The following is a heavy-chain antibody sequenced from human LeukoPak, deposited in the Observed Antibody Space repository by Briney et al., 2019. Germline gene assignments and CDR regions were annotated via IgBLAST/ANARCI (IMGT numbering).Heavy chain of an antibody. CDR1: GGSISSYY. V-gene: IGHV4-59*01. J-gene: IGHJ4*02. D-gene: IGHD6-19*01. CDR3: ARDLGLTGSGWRDY. CDR2: IYYSGGT. Sequence: SETLSLTCTVSGGSISSYYWSWIRQPPGKGLEWIGYIYYSGGTNYNPSLKSRVTISVDTSKNQFYLKLSSVTAADTAVYYCARDLGLTGSGWRDYWGQGTLVTVSS.